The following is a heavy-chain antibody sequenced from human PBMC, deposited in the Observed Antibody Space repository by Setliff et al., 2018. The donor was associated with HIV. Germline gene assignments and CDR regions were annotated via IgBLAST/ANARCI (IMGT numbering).Heavy chain of an antibody. Sequence: PSETLSLTCTVSGGSISTYYWSWIRQPPGKGLEWIGSIYFTGSSDNNPSLKSRVTLSVDTSKQQFSLKLSSVTAADTAVYYCARVQMAYAAFDVWGQGTMVTV. V-gene: IGHV4-59*01. D-gene: IGHD4-17*01. CDR3: ARVQMAYAAFDV. CDR2: IYFTGSS. CDR1: GGSISTYY. J-gene: IGHJ3*01.